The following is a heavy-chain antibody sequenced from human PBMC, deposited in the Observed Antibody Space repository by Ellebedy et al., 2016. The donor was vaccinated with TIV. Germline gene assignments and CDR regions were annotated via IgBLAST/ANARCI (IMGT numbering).Heavy chain of an antibody. CDR1: GDPITSSSYY. Sequence: MPSETLSLTCSVSGDPITSSSYYWAWIRQPPGKGLEWIGSIYYLGSTYYNPSLKSRVTISVDTSKNTFSLKLSSVTAADTAVYYCAREHDGRSAWYRLPNWFDPWGQGTLVTVSS. J-gene: IGHJ5*02. CDR2: IYYLGST. D-gene: IGHD6-19*01. V-gene: IGHV4-39*02. CDR3: AREHDGRSAWYRLPNWFDP.